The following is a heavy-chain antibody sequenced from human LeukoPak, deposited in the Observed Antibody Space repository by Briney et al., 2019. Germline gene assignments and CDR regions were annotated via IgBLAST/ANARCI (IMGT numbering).Heavy chain of an antibody. V-gene: IGHV1-24*01. CDR1: GYTLTELS. CDR3: ATGPAAMHYYYYSMDV. CDR2: FDPEDGET. Sequence: ASVKVSCKVSGYTLTELSMHWVRQAPGKGLEWMGGFDPEDGETIYAQKFQGRVTMTEDTSTDTAYMELSSLRSEDTAVYYCATGPAAMHYYYYSMDVWGQGTTVTVSS. J-gene: IGHJ6*02. D-gene: IGHD2-2*01.